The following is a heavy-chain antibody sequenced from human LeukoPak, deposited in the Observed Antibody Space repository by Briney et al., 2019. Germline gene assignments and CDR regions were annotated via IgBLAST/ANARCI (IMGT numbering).Heavy chain of an antibody. CDR1: GFTFNRDG. CDR3: AKAGGRAQTPFDP. D-gene: IGHD2-15*01. CDR2: ISNDGSYK. J-gene: IGHJ5*02. Sequence: GGSLRLSCAASGFTFNRDGMHWVRQAPGKGLEWVAVISNDGSYKYYADSVKGRFTISRDNSKNTLYLQMDSLRAEDTAVYYCAKAGGRAQTPFDPWGQGTLVTVSS. V-gene: IGHV3-30*18.